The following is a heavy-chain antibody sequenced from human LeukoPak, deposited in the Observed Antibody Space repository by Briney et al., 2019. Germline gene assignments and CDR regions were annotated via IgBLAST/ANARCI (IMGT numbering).Heavy chain of an antibody. CDR1: GGSISSYY. V-gene: IGHV4-59*01. CDR3: AREIRLDYYDSSGYYYRDAFDI. Sequence: PSETLSLTCTVSGGSISSYYWSWIRQPPGKGLEWIGYIYYSGSTNYNPSLKSRVTISVDTSKNQFSLKLSSVTAADTAVYYCAREIRLDYYDSSGYYYRDAFDIWGQGTTVTVSS. J-gene: IGHJ3*02. CDR2: IYYSGST. D-gene: IGHD3-22*01.